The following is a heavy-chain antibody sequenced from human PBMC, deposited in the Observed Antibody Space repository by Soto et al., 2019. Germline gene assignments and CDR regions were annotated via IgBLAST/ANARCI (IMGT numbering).Heavy chain of an antibody. J-gene: IGHJ6*02. Sequence: PGGSLRLSCAASGFTFSSYSMNWVRQAPGKGLEWVSSISSSSSYIYYADSVKGRFTISRDNAKNSLYLQMNSLRAEDTAVYYCARFPISRDIVVVPAAIVYYYGMDVWGQGTTVTVSS. D-gene: IGHD2-2*02. CDR3: ARFPISRDIVVVPAAIVYYYGMDV. V-gene: IGHV3-21*01. CDR2: ISSSSSYI. CDR1: GFTFSSYS.